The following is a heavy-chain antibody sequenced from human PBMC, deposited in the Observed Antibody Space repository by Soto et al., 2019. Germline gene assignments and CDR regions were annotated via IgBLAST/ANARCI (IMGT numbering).Heavy chain of an antibody. D-gene: IGHD4-4*01. V-gene: IGHV4-59*01. CDR2: VYYSGST. CDR3: ASYANYNHF. Sequence: QVQLQESGPGLVKPSETLSLTCNVSGGSMSSYYWSWIRQPPGKGLEWIGYVYYSGSTNYNPSLKSRVTISVDTSKNQFSLKLSSVTAADTAVYYCASYANYNHFWGQVTLVTVSS. J-gene: IGHJ4*02. CDR1: GGSMSSYY.